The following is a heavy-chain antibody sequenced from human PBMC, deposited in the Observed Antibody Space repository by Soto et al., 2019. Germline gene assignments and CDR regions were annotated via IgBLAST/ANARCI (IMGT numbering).Heavy chain of an antibody. V-gene: IGHV4-31*03. CDR3: ASEKAGPLDF. CDR1: GGSINSGGCY. Sequence: QVQLQELGPGLVKPSQTLSLTCTVSGGSINSGGCYWSWIRKHPGKGLEWIGDVYYGGSTYYNPSLKSRTSISIDTSKSHFSLTLSSLTAADTAVYYCASEKAGPLDFWGQGTLVTVSS. J-gene: IGHJ4*02. CDR2: VYYGGST.